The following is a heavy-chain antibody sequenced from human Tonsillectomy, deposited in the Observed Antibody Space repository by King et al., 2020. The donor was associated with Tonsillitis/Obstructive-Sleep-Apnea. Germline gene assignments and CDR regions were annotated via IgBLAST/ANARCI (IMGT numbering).Heavy chain of an antibody. CDR1: GFTFSSYA. D-gene: IGHD3-3*01. Sequence: VQLVESGGGLVQPGGSLRLSCAASGFTFSSYAMTWVRQAPGKGLEWVSATSGSGGSTYYADSVKGRFTISRDNSKNTLYLQMNSLRAEDTALYYCAKGSIIGVVIIETPFDYWGQGTLVTVSS. CDR3: AKGSIIGVVIIETPFDY. CDR2: TSGSGGST. V-gene: IGHV3-23*04. J-gene: IGHJ4*02.